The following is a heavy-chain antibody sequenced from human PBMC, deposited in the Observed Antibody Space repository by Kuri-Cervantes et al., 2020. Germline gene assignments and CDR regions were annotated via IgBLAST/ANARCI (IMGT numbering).Heavy chain of an antibody. V-gene: IGHV1-46*01. CDR1: GYTFTSYY. Sequence: ASVKVSCKASGYTFTSYYMHWVRQAPGQGLEWMGIINPSGGSTSYAQKFQGRVTMTRDTSTSTAYMELSSLRSEDTAVYYCARGASSSWYLTGYYGMDVWGQGTTVTVSS. D-gene: IGHD6-13*01. CDR3: ARGASSSWYLTGYYGMDV. J-gene: IGHJ6*02. CDR2: INPSGGST.